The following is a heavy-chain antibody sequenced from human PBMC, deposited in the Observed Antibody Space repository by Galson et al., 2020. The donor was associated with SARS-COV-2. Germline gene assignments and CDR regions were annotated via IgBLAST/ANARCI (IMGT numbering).Heavy chain of an antibody. CDR3: VRYYDMVTGPDY. Sequence: GESLKISCKASGYRFTTWWIAWVRQMPGKGLEWMAIIYPGDSNTRYSPSFQGQVSISADKSISTAFLQWSSLKASDTAMYYCVRYYDMVTGPDYWGQGTLVTVSS. V-gene: IGHV5-51*01. CDR2: IYPGDSNT. CDR1: GYRFTTWW. J-gene: IGHJ4*02. D-gene: IGHD3-9*01.